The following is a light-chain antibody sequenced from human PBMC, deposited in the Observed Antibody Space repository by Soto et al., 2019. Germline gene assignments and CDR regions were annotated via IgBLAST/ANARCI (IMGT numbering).Light chain of an antibody. V-gene: IGLV1-40*01. Sequence: QSVPSQPPSVSGAPGQRVTISCTASSSNIGAGYDAHWFQQVPGTAPKLLIYGSTNRPSGVPDRFSGSKSGTSASLAITGLQAEDEADYYCQSYDSSLGGNDVFGTGTKVTVL. CDR3: QSYDSSLGGNDV. CDR1: SSNIGAGYD. CDR2: GST. J-gene: IGLJ1*01.